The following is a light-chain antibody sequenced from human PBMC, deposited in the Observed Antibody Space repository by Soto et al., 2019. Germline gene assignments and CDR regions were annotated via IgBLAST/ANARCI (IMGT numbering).Light chain of an antibody. J-gene: IGKJ2*01. CDR1: QNINSH. V-gene: IGKV1-39*01. CDR2: AAS. Sequence: DIQMTQSPSSLSASLGDRVTITCRASQNINSHLNWYQQKPGKAPKVLIYAASRLQSGVPSRFSGSGSGTEFTLTISSLEPEDFATYYCQQSHITTLFTFGKGTKLDI. CDR3: QQSHITTLFT.